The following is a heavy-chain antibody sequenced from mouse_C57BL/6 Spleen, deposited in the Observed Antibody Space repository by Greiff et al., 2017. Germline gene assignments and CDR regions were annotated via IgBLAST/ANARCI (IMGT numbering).Heavy chain of an antibody. CDR3: ARGELTTVVATDFDY. Sequence: QVQLQQPGAELVRPGTSVKLSCKASGYTFTSYWMHWVKQRPGQGLEWIGVIDPSDSYTNYNQKFKGKATLPVDTSSSTAYMQLSSLTSEDSAVYYCARGELTTVVATDFDYWGQGTTLTVSS. V-gene: IGHV1-59*01. J-gene: IGHJ2*01. D-gene: IGHD1-1*01. CDR2: IDPSDSYT. CDR1: GYTFTSYW.